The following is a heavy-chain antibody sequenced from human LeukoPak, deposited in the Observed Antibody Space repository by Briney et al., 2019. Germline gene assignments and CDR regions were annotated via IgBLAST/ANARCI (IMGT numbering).Heavy chain of an antibody. Sequence: ASVRVSCKPSGYTFTGYYLHWARQAPGHALEWMGWISPNTGATMYAQKFQDRVTMSRDTSIDTAYLDLRSLRSDDTAVYYCARDRVGSGWPRPYYFEFWGQGTLVTVSS. CDR3: ARDRVGSGWPRPYYFEF. J-gene: IGHJ4*02. V-gene: IGHV1-2*02. D-gene: IGHD6-19*01. CDR2: ISPNTGAT. CDR1: GYTFTGYY.